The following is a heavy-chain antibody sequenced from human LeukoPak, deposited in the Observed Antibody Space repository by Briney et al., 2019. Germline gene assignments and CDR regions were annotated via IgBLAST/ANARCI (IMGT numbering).Heavy chain of an antibody. Sequence: ASVKVSCKASGGTFSSYAISWVRQAPGQGLEWMGGIIPIFGTANYAQKFQGRVTITTDESTSTAYMELSSLRSEDTAAYYCAIYYYDSSGYYHPYFDYWGQGTLVTVSS. CDR3: AIYYYDSSGYYHPYFDY. D-gene: IGHD3-22*01. V-gene: IGHV1-69*05. J-gene: IGHJ4*02. CDR2: IIPIFGTA. CDR1: GGTFSSYA.